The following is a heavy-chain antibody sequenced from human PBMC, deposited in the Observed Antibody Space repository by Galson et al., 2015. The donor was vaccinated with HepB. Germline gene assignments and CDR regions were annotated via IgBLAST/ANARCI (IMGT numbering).Heavy chain of an antibody. D-gene: IGHD2-15*01. Sequence: SLRLSCAASGFTLSGYAMHWVRQAPGKGLEWMAVISSDGSIKHYADSVKGRFTISRDNSKNTLYLEMNSLRAEDAAVYYCARDYGSYSGGGWYSVAFDFWGRGTTVIVSS. J-gene: IGHJ6*01. CDR3: ARDYGSYSGGGWYSVAFDF. CDR2: ISSDGSIK. CDR1: GFTLSGYA. V-gene: IGHV3-30-3*01.